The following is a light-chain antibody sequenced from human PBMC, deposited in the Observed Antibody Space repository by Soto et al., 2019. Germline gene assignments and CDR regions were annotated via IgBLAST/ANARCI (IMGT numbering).Light chain of an antibody. CDR3: SSYGGSDNWL. J-gene: IGLJ2*01. CDR2: EVR. Sequence: QSALTQPRSASGSPGQSVTISCTGSSNDLGGYNYVSWYQHHPGKAPKLIIYEVRERPSGVPDRFSGSKSGNTASLTVSGLQAEDEADYYCSSYGGSDNWLFGGGTKLTVL. CDR1: SNDLGGYNY. V-gene: IGLV2-8*01.